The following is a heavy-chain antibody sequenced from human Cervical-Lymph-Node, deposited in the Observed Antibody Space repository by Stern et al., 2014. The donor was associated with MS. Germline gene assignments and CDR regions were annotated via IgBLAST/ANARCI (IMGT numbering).Heavy chain of an antibody. Sequence: QLVESGGGLVQPGGSLRLSCAASGFTVSSNYMSWVRQAPGKGLEWVSVIYSGGSTYYADSVKGRFTISRDISKNTLYLQMNSLRVEDTAVYYCAGAYSSSWNWFDPWGQGTLVTVSS. V-gene: IGHV3-66*01. CDR1: GFTVSSNY. D-gene: IGHD6-13*01. CDR2: IYSGGST. CDR3: AGAYSSSWNWFDP. J-gene: IGHJ5*02.